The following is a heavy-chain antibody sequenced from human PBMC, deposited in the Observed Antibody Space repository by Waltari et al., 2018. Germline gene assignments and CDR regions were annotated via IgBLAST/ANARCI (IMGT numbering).Heavy chain of an antibody. D-gene: IGHD6-13*01. CDR1: GGTFSSYA. CDR2: IIPIFGTA. J-gene: IGHJ6*03. CDR3: ARENRAEAAVPYYYYYMDV. V-gene: IGHV1-69*12. Sequence: QVQLVQSGAEVKKPGSSVKVSCKASGGTFSSYAISWVRQAPGQGLEWMGGIIPIFGTANYAQKFQGRVTITADESTSTAYMELSSLRSEDTAVYYCARENRAEAAVPYYYYYMDVWGKGTTVTISS.